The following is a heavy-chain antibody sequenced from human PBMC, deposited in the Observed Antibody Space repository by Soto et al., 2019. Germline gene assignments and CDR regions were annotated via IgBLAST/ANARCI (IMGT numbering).Heavy chain of an antibody. CDR2: IYNDGTYS. CDR1: VFLVKIYW. D-gene: IGHD3-10*01. Sequence: LRLSRASAVFLVKIYWIQWVRKSPGKGLVWISRIYNDGTYSDYADSVRGRFTISRDNVNDTLYLQMNNLRAEDSGLYYCTRGPRPVSTGTGAYWGQGTQVTVSS. J-gene: IGHJ4*02. CDR3: TRGPRPVSTGTGAY. V-gene: IGHV3-74*01.